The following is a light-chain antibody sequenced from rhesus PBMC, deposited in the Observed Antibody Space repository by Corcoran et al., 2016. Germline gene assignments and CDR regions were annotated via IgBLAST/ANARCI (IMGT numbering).Light chain of an antibody. CDR3: QHDYDNPYS. CDR1: QGISTN. J-gene: IGKJ2*01. V-gene: IGKV1-25*01. CDR2: KAS. Sequence: DIQMTQSPSSLSASVGDRVTITCQASQGISTNLAWYQQKPGKVPKLLIYKASTLQSGVPSRVSGSGSGTDFTLTISSLQPEDSAAYYCQHDYDNPYSFGQGTKVEIK.